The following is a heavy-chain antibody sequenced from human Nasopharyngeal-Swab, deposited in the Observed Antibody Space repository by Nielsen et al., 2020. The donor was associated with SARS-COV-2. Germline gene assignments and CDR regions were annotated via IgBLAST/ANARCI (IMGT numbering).Heavy chain of an antibody. V-gene: IGHV3-15*01. CDR2: IKSKTDGGTT. CDR3: TTGATPLGYYGMDV. CDR1: GFTFSNAW. J-gene: IGHJ6*02. Sequence: GESLKISCAASGFTFSNAWMSWVRQAPGKGPEWVGRIKSKTDGGTTDYAAPVKGRFTISRDDSKNTLYLQMNSLKTEDTAVYYCTTGATPLGYYGMDVWGQGTTVTVSS. D-gene: IGHD1-26*01.